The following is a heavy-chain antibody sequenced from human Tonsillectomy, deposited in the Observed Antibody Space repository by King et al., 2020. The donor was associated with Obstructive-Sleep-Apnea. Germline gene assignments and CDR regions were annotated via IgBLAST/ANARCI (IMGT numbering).Heavy chain of an antibody. CDR1: GFTFSLYA. Sequence: QVQLVESGGGVVQPGRSLRLSCAASGFTFSLYAMHWVRQVPGKGLEWVAVMAYDGSDKYYADSVKGRFTISRDNSRNTLYLQMNSLRPEDTAVYYCARVYLEGDSSTGAFDIWGQGTMVTVSS. D-gene: IGHD2-15*01. J-gene: IGHJ3*02. CDR2: MAYDGSDK. CDR3: ARVYLEGDSSTGAFDI. V-gene: IGHV3-30-3*01.